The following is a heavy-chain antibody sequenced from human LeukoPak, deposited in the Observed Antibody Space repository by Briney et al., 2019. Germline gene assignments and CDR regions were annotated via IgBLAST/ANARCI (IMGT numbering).Heavy chain of an antibody. V-gene: IGHV3-21*01. CDR2: ISSSSTYI. CDR1: GFIFSSYS. J-gene: IGHJ4*02. D-gene: IGHD6-19*01. Sequence: GGSLRLSCAASGFIFSSYSMNWVRQAPGKGLEWVSSISSSSTYIYYADSVKGRFTISRDNAKNSLYLQMNSLRGEDTAVYYCARESFSGWYDDDWGKGTLVTVSS. CDR3: ARESFSGWYDDD.